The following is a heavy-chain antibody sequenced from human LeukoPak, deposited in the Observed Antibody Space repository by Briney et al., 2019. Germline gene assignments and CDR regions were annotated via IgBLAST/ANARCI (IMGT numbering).Heavy chain of an antibody. V-gene: IGHV3-21*03. CDR1: GFTFSSYS. J-gene: IGHJ6*02. Sequence: PGGSLRLSCAASGFTFSSYSMNWVRQAPGKGLEWVSSISSSSSYIYYADSVKGRFTISRDNAKNSLYLQMNSLRAEDTAVYYCSRDGSGIHYGMDVWGQGTTVTVSS. D-gene: IGHD1-26*01. CDR3: SRDGSGIHYGMDV. CDR2: ISSSSSYI.